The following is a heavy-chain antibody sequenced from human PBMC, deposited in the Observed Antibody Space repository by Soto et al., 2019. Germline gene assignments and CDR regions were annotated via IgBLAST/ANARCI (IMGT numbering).Heavy chain of an antibody. CDR1: GYTFTSYG. D-gene: IGHD6-13*01. Sequence: QVQLVQSGAEVKKPGASVKVSCKASGYTFTSYGISWVRQAPGQGLEWMGWISAYNGNTNYAQKLQGRVTMTTDRSPGTAYMELRSLRSDDTAVYYCARDMTYRSSWYWPREDDPTWFDPWGQGTLVTVSS. J-gene: IGHJ5*02. CDR2: ISAYNGNT. CDR3: ARDMTYRSSWYWPREDDPTWFDP. V-gene: IGHV1-18*01.